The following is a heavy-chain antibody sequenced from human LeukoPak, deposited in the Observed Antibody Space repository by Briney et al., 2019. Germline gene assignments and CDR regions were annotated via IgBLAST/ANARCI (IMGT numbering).Heavy chain of an antibody. V-gene: IGHV1-18*01. Sequence: ASVKVSCKATSRISWVRQAPGQGLEWMGWIGTYGGDTYYAQKFQGRITVTTDTSTSTVYMELRNLRSDDTAVYYCARGYCSSTSCYAPIDYWGQGTLVTVSS. J-gene: IGHJ4*02. CDR2: IGTYGGDT. CDR1: TSR. D-gene: IGHD2-2*01. CDR3: ARGYCSSTSCYAPIDY.